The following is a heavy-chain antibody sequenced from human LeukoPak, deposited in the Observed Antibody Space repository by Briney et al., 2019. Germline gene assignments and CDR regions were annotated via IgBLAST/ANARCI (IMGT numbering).Heavy chain of an antibody. J-gene: IGHJ4*02. D-gene: IGHD3-10*01. CDR1: GFTFSSCA. Sequence: GGSLRLSCAASGFTFSSCAMHWVRQAPGKGLEWVAVISYDGSNKYYADSVKGRFTISRDNSKNTLYLQMNSLRAEDTAVYYCARDYVWFGELLTGLDYWGQGTLVTVSS. V-gene: IGHV3-30-3*01. CDR3: ARDYVWFGELLTGLDY. CDR2: ISYDGSNK.